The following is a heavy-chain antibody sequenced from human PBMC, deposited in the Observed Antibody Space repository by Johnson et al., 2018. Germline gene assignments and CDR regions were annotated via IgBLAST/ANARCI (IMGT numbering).Heavy chain of an antibody. Sequence: EVQLLESGGGLVQPGGSLRLSCAASGFTFSSYDMHWVRQATGKGLEWVSAIGTAGDTYYPGSVKGRFTISRENAKNSLYLQMNSLRAGDTAVYYCARGEGLGALQHWGQGTLVTVSS. CDR2: IGTAGDT. J-gene: IGHJ1*01. V-gene: IGHV3-13*01. D-gene: IGHD1-26*01. CDR3: ARGEGLGALQH. CDR1: GFTFSSYD.